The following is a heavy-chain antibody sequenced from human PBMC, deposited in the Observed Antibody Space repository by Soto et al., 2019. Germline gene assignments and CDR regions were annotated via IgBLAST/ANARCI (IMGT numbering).Heavy chain of an antibody. V-gene: IGHV3-30-3*01. D-gene: IGHD2-21*02. CDR2: ISYDGSNK. CDR1: GFTFSSYA. J-gene: IGHJ4*02. CDR3: ARDLARQLWVVTAIGSFDY. Sequence: QVQLVESGGGVVQPGRSLRLSCAASGFTFSSYAMHWVRQAPGKGLEWVAVISYDGSNKYYADSVKGRFTISRANSKNPLCMQTNSRRAEDTAVYYCARDLARQLWVVTAIGSFDYWGQGTLVTVSS.